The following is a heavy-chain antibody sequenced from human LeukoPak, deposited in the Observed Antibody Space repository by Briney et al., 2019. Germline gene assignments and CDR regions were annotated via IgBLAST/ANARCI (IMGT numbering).Heavy chain of an antibody. CDR2: ISGSGLGT. CDR3: AKDWDSSGYRYFDY. CDR1: GFTFTSYA. V-gene: IGHV3-23*01. Sequence: PGGSLRLSCAASGFTFTSYAMSWVRQAPGKGLEWFSAISGSGLGTYYAHPVKGRFTMSRDNSKNTRYLQMNSLSAEDTAVYYCAKDWDSSGYRYFDYWGQGTLVSVSS. J-gene: IGHJ4*02. D-gene: IGHD3-22*01.